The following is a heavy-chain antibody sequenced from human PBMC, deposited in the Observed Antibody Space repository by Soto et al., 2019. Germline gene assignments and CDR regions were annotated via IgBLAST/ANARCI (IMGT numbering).Heavy chain of an antibody. Sequence: QLQLQESGPGLVKPSETLSLTCTVSGGSISSSSYYWGWIRQPPGKGLEWIGSIYYSGSTYYNPSLKSRVTISVDTSKNQFSLKLSSVTAADTAVYYCARHVLSGSELLWFGDPNPGCYMDVWGKGTTVTVSS. CDR3: ARHVLSGSELLWFGDPNPGCYMDV. V-gene: IGHV4-39*01. CDR1: GGSISSSSYY. J-gene: IGHJ6*03. D-gene: IGHD3-10*01. CDR2: IYYSGST.